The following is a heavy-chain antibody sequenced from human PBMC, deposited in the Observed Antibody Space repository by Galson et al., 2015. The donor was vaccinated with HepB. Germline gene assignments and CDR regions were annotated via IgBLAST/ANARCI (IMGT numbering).Heavy chain of an antibody. Sequence: SVKVSCKASGYTFNDYYLHWVRQAPGQGLEWMGRINPKSGVTNYAQNFRGRVTMTRDTSIGTAYMELSRLTSDDTALYYCARGASGITYTMDVWGQGTTVTVSS. D-gene: IGHD1-14*01. V-gene: IGHV1-2*06. J-gene: IGHJ6*02. CDR2: INPKSGVT. CDR3: ARGASGITYTMDV. CDR1: GYTFNDYY.